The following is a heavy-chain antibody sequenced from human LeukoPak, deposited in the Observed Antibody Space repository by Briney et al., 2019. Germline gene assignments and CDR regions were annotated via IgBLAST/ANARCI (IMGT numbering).Heavy chain of an antibody. V-gene: IGHV3-74*01. CDR1: GFTFSSYW. CDR3: ARSRNPFDWLSLFDY. J-gene: IGHJ4*02. CDR2: INSDGSST. D-gene: IGHD3-9*01. Sequence: GGSLRLSCAASGFTFSSYWMHWVRQAPGKGLVWVSRINSDGSSTSYADSVKGRFTISRDNAKNTLYLQMNSLRAEDTAVYYCARSRNPFDWLSLFDYWGQGTLVTVSS.